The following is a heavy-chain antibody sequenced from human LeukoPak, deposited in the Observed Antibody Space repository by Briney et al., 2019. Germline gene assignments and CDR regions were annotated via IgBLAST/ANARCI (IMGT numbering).Heavy chain of an antibody. CDR2: IKEDGSEK. CDR3: ARQWLVSLSNWFDP. D-gene: IGHD6-19*01. V-gene: IGHV3-7*01. J-gene: IGHJ5*02. CDR1: GFTFRNYW. Sequence: PGGSLRLSCAASGFTFRNYWMSWVRQAPGKGLEWVANIKEDGSEKYYVDSVKGRFTISRDNAKNSLFLQMYTLRAEDTAVCYCARQWLVSLSNWFDPWGQGTLVTVSS.